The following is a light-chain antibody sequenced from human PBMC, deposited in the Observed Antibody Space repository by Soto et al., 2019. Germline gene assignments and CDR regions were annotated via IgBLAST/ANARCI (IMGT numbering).Light chain of an antibody. CDR1: SSDVGGYNY. CDR2: EVS. V-gene: IGLV2-8*01. J-gene: IGLJ2*01. CDR3: SSYAGSNNVV. Sequence: QSALTQPPSASGSPGQSVTISCTGTSSDVGGYNYVSWYQQHPDKAPKLMMYEVSKRPSGVPDRFSGYKSGNTASLTVSGLQAEDEADYYCSSYAGSNNVVFGGGTKLTVL.